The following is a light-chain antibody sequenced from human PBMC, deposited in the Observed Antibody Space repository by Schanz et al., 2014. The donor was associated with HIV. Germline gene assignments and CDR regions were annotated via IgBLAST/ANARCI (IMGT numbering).Light chain of an antibody. CDR1: QAFGTY. CDR2: ATS. V-gene: IGKV1-9*01. CDR3: QQLNNLPLT. Sequence: DIQLTQSPSFLSASVGDRVTITCRASQAFGTYLAWYQQKPGEAPNLLIYATSTLQNGVPSRFSGRGSGTSFTLTISRLQPEDFATYYCQQLNNLPLTFGPGTQVDVK. J-gene: IGKJ3*01.